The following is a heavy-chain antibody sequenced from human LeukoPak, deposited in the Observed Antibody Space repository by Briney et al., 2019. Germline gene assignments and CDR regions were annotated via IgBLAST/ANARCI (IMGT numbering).Heavy chain of an antibody. J-gene: IGHJ4*02. D-gene: IGHD6-13*01. CDR1: GFTFINYA. Sequence: QPGGSLRLSCAASGFTFINYAMNWVRQAPGRGLEWVSTIISGSSGNPYYADSVKGRFTISRDNSNNALYLQMNSLTAEDTAVYYCAKGDWSDYSSSPYSNYWGQGTLVTVSS. CDR3: AKGDWSDYSSSPYSNY. V-gene: IGHV3-23*01. CDR2: IISGSSGNP.